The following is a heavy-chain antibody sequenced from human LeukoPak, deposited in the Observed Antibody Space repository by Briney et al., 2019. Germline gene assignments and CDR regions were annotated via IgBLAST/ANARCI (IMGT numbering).Heavy chain of an antibody. J-gene: IGHJ5*02. CDR3: ARVGYDFWSGYPQRFDP. D-gene: IGHD3-3*01. CDR1: GYTFTSYG. V-gene: IGHV1-18*01. Sequence: ASVKVSCKASGYTFTSYGISWVRQAPGQGLEWMGWISAYNGNTNYAQKLQGRVTMTTDTSTSTAYVELRSLRSDDTAVYYCARVGYDFWSGYPQRFDPWGQGTLVTVSS. CDR2: ISAYNGNT.